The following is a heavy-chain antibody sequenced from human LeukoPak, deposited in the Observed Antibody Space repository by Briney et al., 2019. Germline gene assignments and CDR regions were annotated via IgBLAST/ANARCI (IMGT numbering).Heavy chain of an antibody. CDR2: IYYSGST. Sequence: SETLSLTCTVSGGSISSSSYYWGWIRQPPGKGLEWIGSIYYSGSTYYNPSLKSRVTISVDTSKNQFSLKRSSVTAADTAVYYCARHWVVVTARDNWFDPCGQGTLVTVSS. CDR1: GGSISSSSYY. J-gene: IGHJ5*02. V-gene: IGHV4-39*01. CDR3: ARHWVVVTARDNWFDP. D-gene: IGHD2-21*02.